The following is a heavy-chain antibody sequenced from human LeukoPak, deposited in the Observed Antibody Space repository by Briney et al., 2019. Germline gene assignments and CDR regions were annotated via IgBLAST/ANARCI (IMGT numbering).Heavy chain of an antibody. Sequence: ASVKVSCKASGYTFTSYGISWVRQAPGQGLEWMGWISAYNGNTNYAQKLQGRVTMTTDTSTSKAYMELRSLRSDDTAVYYCARDRFGYSSGWYNYWGQGTLVTVSS. J-gene: IGHJ4*02. V-gene: IGHV1-18*01. CDR2: ISAYNGNT. CDR1: GYTFTSYG. CDR3: ARDRFGYSSGWYNY. D-gene: IGHD6-19*01.